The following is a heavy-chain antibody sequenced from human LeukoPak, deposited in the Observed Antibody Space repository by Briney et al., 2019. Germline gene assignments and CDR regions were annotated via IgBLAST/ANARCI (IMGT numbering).Heavy chain of an antibody. CDR1: GYTFTSYD. J-gene: IGHJ4*02. V-gene: IGHV1-8*01. CDR2: MNPNSGNT. D-gene: IGHD1-26*01. Sequence: ASVKVSCKASGYTFTSYDINWVRQATGQGLEWMGWMNPNSGNTGYAQKFQGRVTMTRNTSISTAYMELSSLGSEDTAVYYCARIRFSGSYYPLGYWGQGTLVTVSS. CDR3: ARIRFSGSYYPLGY.